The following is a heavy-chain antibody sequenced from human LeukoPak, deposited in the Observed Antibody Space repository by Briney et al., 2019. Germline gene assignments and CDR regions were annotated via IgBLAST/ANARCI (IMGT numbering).Heavy chain of an antibody. Sequence: PGGSLRLSCAASGFTFDDYGMSWVRQAPGKGLEWVSGINWNGGSTGYADSVKGRFTISRDNAKNSLYLQMNSLRDEDTAVYYCVRAVEQPGHSDWGQGTLVTVSS. CDR2: INWNGGST. CDR1: GFTFDDYG. V-gene: IGHV3-20*04. J-gene: IGHJ4*02. D-gene: IGHD6-13*01. CDR3: VRAVEQPGHSD.